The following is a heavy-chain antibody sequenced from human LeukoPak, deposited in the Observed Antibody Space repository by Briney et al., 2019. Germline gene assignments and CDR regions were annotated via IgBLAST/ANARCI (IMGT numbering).Heavy chain of an antibody. J-gene: IGHJ6*04. Sequence: GGSLRLSCAASGFIVSTNYMTWVRQAPGKGLEWISYISNSGSTIYYADSVKGRFTISRDNAKNSLYLQMNSLRAEDTAVYCCAELGITMIGGVWGKGTTVTISS. D-gene: IGHD3-10*02. CDR1: GFIVSTNY. V-gene: IGHV3-11*04. CDR2: ISNSGSTI. CDR3: AELGITMIGGV.